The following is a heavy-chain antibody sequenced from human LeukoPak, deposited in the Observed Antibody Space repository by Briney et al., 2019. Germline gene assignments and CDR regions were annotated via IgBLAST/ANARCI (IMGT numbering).Heavy chain of an antibody. CDR3: ARDRDYGGNSHFFDY. CDR2: IYYSGST. J-gene: IGHJ4*02. Sequence: SETLSLTCTVSGGSISSGGYYWSWIRQHPGKGLEWIRYIYYSGSTYYNPSLKSRVTISVDTSKNQFSLKLSSVTAADTAVYYCARDRDYGGNSHFFDYWGQGTLVTVSS. V-gene: IGHV4-31*03. CDR1: GGSISSGGYY. D-gene: IGHD4-23*01.